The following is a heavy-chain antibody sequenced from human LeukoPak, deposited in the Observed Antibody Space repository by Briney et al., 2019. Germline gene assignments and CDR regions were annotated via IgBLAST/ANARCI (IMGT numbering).Heavy chain of an antibody. D-gene: IGHD3-16*01. Sequence: PGGSLRLSCAASGFTFSSYAIHWVRQGPGKGLEWVAVISFDGNNKYYADSVKGRFTISRDNSKNTLSLQMNSLRVEDTAVYYCARDRGSYVDYWGQGTPVTVSS. CDR3: ARDRGSYVDY. V-gene: IGHV3-30*14. CDR1: GFTFSSYA. CDR2: ISFDGNNK. J-gene: IGHJ4*02.